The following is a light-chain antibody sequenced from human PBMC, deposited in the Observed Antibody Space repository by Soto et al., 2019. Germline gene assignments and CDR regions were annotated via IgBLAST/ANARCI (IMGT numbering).Light chain of an antibody. J-gene: IGLJ3*02. V-gene: IGLV1-44*01. CDR2: SND. CDR1: SSNIGTSS. Sequence: QSVLAQPPSASGTPGQRVSISCSGSSSNIGTSSVNWYQHVPGAAPQLLIYSNDQRPLEVPDRFSGSKSGTSASLAISGLRSDDEGDYYCAAWDDSLNGWVFGGGIKLTVL. CDR3: AAWDDSLNGWV.